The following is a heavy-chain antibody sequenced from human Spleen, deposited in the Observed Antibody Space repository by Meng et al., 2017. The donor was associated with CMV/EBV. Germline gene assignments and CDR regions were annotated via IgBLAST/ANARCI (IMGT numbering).Heavy chain of an antibody. CDR2: IKQDGSEK. J-gene: IGHJ6*02. CDR3: ARGASGGISFYYGMDV. D-gene: IGHD2-15*01. V-gene: IGHV3-7*01. Sequence: GKGLEWVANIKQDGSEKYYVDSVKGRFTISRDNARNSLYLQMNSLRAEDTAVYYCARGASGGISFYYGMDVWGQGTTVTVSS.